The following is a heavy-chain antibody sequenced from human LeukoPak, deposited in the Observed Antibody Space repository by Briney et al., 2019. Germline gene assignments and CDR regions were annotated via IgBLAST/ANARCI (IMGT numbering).Heavy chain of an antibody. CDR1: GFTFSSYA. CDR3: AKAREAAAPPYNWFDP. V-gene: IGHV3-23*01. D-gene: IGHD6-13*01. CDR2: ISGSGGST. Sequence: GGSLRLSCAASGFTFSSYAMSWVRQAPGKGLEWVSAISGSGGSTYYADSVKGRFTISRDNSRNTLYLQMNSLRAEDTAVYYCAKAREAAAPPYNWFDPWGQGTLLTVSS. J-gene: IGHJ5*02.